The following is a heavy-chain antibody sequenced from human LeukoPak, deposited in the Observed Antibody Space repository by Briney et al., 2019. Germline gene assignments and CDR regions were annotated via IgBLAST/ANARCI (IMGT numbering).Heavy chain of an antibody. CDR1: GYNFDKFG. J-gene: IGHJ4*02. D-gene: IGHD6-13*01. Sequence: ASVKVSCKASGYNFDKFGIAWVRQAPGQGLEWMGWINTHNGNTKYAQQYQGRVTMTTDTSTSTVYMELRSLRSDDTAVYFCARDTPQHLKRYDYWGQGTQVTVSS. CDR2: INTHNGNT. CDR3: ARDTPQHLKRYDY. V-gene: IGHV1-18*01.